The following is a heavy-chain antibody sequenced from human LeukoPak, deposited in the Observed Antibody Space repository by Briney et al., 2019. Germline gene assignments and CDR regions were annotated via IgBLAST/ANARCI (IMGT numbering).Heavy chain of an antibody. D-gene: IGHD3-10*01. J-gene: IGHJ4*02. V-gene: IGHV3-74*01. CDR2: INSDGSIT. CDR3: ARGVWRTGTYPFDY. CDR1: AFTFSSYW. Sequence: GGSLRLSCAASAFTFSSYWMHWVRQAPGKGLVCVSRINSDGSITTYADSVKGRFATSRDNAENTMYLQMNSLRAEDTAVYYCARGVWRTGTYPFDYWGQGILVTVSS.